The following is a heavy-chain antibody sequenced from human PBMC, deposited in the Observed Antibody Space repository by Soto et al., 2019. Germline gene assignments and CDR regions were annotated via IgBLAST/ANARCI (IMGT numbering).Heavy chain of an antibody. CDR1: GGSISSGGNS. CDR3: ARAGGLGAVAVDY. D-gene: IGHD6-19*01. J-gene: IGHJ4*02. V-gene: IGHV4-30-2*01. Sequence: QLQLQESGSGLVKPSQTLSLTCAVSGGSISSGGNSWSWIRQPPGKGLEWMGNIYHSGSTYYNPSRKSRVTIAVDRSKKRFTRELGSVTAADTAVYYCARAGGLGAVAVDYWGQGTLVTVSS. CDR2: IYHSGST.